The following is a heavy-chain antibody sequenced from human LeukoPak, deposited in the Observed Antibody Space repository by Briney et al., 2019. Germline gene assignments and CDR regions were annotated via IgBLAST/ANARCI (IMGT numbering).Heavy chain of an antibody. V-gene: IGHV1-8*01. CDR2: MNPNSGNT. Sequence: ASVKVSCKASGYTLTSYDINWVRQATGQGLEWMGWMNPNSGNTGYAQKFQGRVTMTRNTSISTAYMELSSLRSEGTAVYYCARAIYGSGSFYFDYWGQGTLVTVSS. CDR1: GYTLTSYD. CDR3: ARAIYGSGSFYFDY. D-gene: IGHD3-10*01. J-gene: IGHJ4*02.